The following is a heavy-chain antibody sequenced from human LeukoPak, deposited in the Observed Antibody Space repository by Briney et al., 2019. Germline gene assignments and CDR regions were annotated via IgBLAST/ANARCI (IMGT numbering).Heavy chain of an antibody. D-gene: IGHD5-12*01. CDR2: INYSGNT. J-gene: IGHJ3*02. CDR3: ARDRDSGPQHAFGI. Sequence: PSQTLSLTCIVSGDSISSGDYYWSWIRQHPGKGLEWIGYINYSGNTYYNAFLRSRVTISVDTSKNQFSLKLTPVTAADTAVYYCARDRDSGPQHAFGIWGQGTMVTVSS. CDR1: GDSISSGDYY. V-gene: IGHV4-31*03.